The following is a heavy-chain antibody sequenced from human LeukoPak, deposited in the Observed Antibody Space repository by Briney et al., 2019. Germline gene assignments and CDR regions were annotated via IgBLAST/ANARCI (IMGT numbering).Heavy chain of an antibody. CDR1: GYTFTSYG. J-gene: IGHJ5*02. V-gene: IGHV1-18*01. CDR2: ISAYNGNT. CDR3: ARDRPGRYCSTTSCYTASPFDP. Sequence: ASVKVSCKASGYTFTSYGISWVRQAPGQGLEWMGWISAYNGNTNYAQKLQGRVTMTTDTSTSTAYMELRSLRSEDTAVYYCARDRPGRYCSTTSCYTASPFDPWGQGTRVTVSS. D-gene: IGHD2-2*02.